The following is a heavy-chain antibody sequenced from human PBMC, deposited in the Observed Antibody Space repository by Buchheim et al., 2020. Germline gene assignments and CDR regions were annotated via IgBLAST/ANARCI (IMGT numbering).Heavy chain of an antibody. V-gene: IGHV3-23*01. J-gene: IGHJ5*02. Sequence: VQVLESGGGLVQPGGSLRLSCAGSGFTFSMYAMTWVRQAPGKGLEWVSSMTGSGGTTYYADSVKGRFTISRDNPKKMVYLQMNSLRVEDTAVYYCAKSRIDTGGSEWFDPWGQGTL. CDR2: MTGSGGTT. D-gene: IGHD1-14*01. CDR3: AKSRIDTGGSEWFDP. CDR1: GFTFSMYA.